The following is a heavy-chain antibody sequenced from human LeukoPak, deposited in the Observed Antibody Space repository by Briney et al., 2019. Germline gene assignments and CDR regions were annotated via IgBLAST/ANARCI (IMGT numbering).Heavy chain of an antibody. V-gene: IGHV1-46*01. J-gene: IGHJ4*02. CDR2: INPSGGST. CDR3: ARELRSGYYRWIDY. D-gene: IGHD3-3*01. CDR1: GYTXTSYY. Sequence: ASVKVSCKASGYTXTSYYIHWVRQAPGQGLGSMGIINPSGGSTSYAQKFQGRVTMTRDTSTSTVYMELSSLRSEDTAVYYCARELRSGYYRWIDYWGQGTLVTVSS.